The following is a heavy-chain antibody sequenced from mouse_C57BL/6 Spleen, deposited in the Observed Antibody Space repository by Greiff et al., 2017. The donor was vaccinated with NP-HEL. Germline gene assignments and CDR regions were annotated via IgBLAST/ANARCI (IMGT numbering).Heavy chain of an antibody. CDR2: IYPGDGDT. CDR1: GYAFSSSW. D-gene: IGHD2-4*01. CDR3: ARLGDYDPFYYAMDY. Sequence: VQLQQSGPELVKPGASVKISCKASGYAFSSSWMNWVKQRPGKGLEWIGRIYPGDGDTNYNGKFKGKATLTADKSSSTAYMQLSSLTSEDSAVYFGARLGDYDPFYYAMDYWGQGTSVTVSS. V-gene: IGHV1-82*01. J-gene: IGHJ4*01.